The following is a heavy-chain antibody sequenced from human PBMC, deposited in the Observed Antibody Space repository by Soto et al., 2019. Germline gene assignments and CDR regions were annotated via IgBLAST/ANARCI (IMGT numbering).Heavy chain of an antibody. D-gene: IGHD6-19*01. CDR1: GFTFSSYG. J-gene: IGHJ4*02. V-gene: IGHV3-33*01. CDR3: AVREAVAGTEYFDY. Sequence: GGSLRLSCAASGFTFSSYGMHWVRQAPGKGLEWVAVIWYDGSNKYYADSVKGRFTISRDNSKNTLYLQMNSLRAEDTAVYYCAVREAVAGTEYFDYWGQGTLVTVSS. CDR2: IWYDGSNK.